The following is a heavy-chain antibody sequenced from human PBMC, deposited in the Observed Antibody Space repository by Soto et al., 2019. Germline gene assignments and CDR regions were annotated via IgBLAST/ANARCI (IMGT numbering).Heavy chain of an antibody. J-gene: IGHJ5*02. CDR3: ARVIRGAYYNSPLDT. Sequence: ASVKVSCKASGGTFSSSAINWVRQAPGQGLEWMGWINPYSGGADYAQSFQGRVTMTRDTSISTVYMELSRLRFDDTAVYYCARVIRGAYYNSPLDTWGQGTVVTVSS. CDR1: GGTFSSSA. V-gene: IGHV1-2*02. CDR2: INPYSGGA. D-gene: IGHD3-10*01.